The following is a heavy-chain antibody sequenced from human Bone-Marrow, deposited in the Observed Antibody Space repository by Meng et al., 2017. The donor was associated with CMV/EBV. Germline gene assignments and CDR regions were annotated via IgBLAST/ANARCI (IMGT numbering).Heavy chain of an antibody. CDR1: GGSISSSSYY. D-gene: IGHD3-3*01. CDR3: ARGGYDFWSGRFDP. Sequence: GSLRLSCTVSGGSISSSSYYWGWIRQPPGKGLEWIGSIYYSGSTNYNPSLKSRVTISVDTSKNQFSLKLSSVTAADTAVYYCARGGYDFWSGRFDPWGQGTLVTVSS. CDR2: IYYSGST. J-gene: IGHJ5*02. V-gene: IGHV4-39*07.